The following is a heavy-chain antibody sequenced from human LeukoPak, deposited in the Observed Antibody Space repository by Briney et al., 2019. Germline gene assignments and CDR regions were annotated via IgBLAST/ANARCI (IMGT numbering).Heavy chain of an antibody. Sequence: GESLKISCKGSGYSFTSYWIGWVRQMPGKGLEWMGIIYPGDSDTRYSPSFQGQVTISADKSISTAYLQWSSLKASDTAMYYCARERYCTNGVCFIDFDYWGQGTLVTVSS. CDR2: IYPGDSDT. D-gene: IGHD2-8*01. V-gene: IGHV5-51*01. CDR3: ARERYCTNGVCFIDFDY. CDR1: GYSFTSYW. J-gene: IGHJ4*02.